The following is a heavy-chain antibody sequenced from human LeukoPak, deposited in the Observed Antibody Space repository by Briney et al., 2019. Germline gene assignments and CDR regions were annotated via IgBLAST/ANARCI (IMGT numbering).Heavy chain of an antibody. Sequence: PGGSLRLSCTASGFTFSNYAMSWVRQAPGKGLEWVSAIGGSGTSTYYAASVKGRFTLSRDNSKNTLYLQMNNLSAEDTALYNCARAPSRALYRALFGGWGQGTLVTV. D-gene: IGHD3-10*02. CDR3: ARAPSRALYRALFGG. CDR1: GFTFSNYA. V-gene: IGHV3-23*01. CDR2: IGGSGTST. J-gene: IGHJ4*02.